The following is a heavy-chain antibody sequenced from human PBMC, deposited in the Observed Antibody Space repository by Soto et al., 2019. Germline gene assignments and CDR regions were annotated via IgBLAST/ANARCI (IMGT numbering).Heavy chain of an antibody. D-gene: IGHD6-19*01. CDR2: INSGGGST. V-gene: IGHV3-74*01. J-gene: IGHJ6*02. CDR1: GFTFSSYW. CDR3: ARDHLRAGIAVPWGYYYGMDV. Sequence: GGSLRLSCAASGFTFSSYWMHWVRQAPGKGLVWVSCINSGGGSTYYADSVKGRFTISRDNSKNTLYLQMNSLRAEDTAVYYCARDHLRAGIAVPWGYYYGMDVWGQGTTVTVSS.